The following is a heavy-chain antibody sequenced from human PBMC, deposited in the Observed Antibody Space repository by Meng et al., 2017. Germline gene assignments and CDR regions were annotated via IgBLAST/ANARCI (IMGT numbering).Heavy chain of an antibody. V-gene: IGHV3-30*01. Sequence: LVGSGGGVGKPGRSLRLSCAASGFTFSSYAMHWVRQAPGKGLEWVAVISYDGSNKYYADSVKGRFTISRDNSKNTLYLQMNSLRAEDTAVYYCASMGYWGQGTLVTVSS. CDR3: ASMGY. D-gene: IGHD3-10*01. J-gene: IGHJ4*02. CDR2: ISYDGSNK. CDR1: GFTFSSYA.